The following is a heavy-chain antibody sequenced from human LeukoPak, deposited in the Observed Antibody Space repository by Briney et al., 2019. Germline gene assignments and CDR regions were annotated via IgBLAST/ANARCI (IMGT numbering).Heavy chain of an antibody. CDR3: AQLTTY. CDR2: ITESGIT. Sequence: GGSLRLSCAASGFTFSSFAMSWVRQAPGKGLEWVSVITESGITYSADSVKGRFTSSRDNSKNTAYLQMNSLRVEDTAVYYCAQLTTYWGQGTLVTVSS. CDR1: GFTFSSFA. V-gene: IGHV3-23*01. J-gene: IGHJ4*02. D-gene: IGHD1-14*01.